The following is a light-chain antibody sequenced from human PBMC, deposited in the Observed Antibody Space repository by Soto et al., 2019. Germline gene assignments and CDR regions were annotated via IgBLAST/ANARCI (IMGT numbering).Light chain of an antibody. CDR2: GAS. CDR3: QQGNRFPFT. CDR1: QNVSSW. V-gene: IGKV1-12*01. J-gene: IGKJ3*01. Sequence: DIPITQSPSSVSASVGDRVTVTCRASQNVSSWLAWYQQTPGKAPKLLIYGASTLQRGVPARFSGSGSGTEFTLVISSLQPEDFATYFCQQGNRFPFTFGPGT.